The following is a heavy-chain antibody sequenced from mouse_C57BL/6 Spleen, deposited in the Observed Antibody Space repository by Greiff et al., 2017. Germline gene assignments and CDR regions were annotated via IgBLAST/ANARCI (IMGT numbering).Heavy chain of an antibody. CDR3: ARARAVYDDEGWFDY. CDR1: GYAFSSYW. D-gene: IGHD3-3*01. J-gene: IGHJ3*01. Sequence: QVQLQQSGPELVKPGASVKISCKASGYAFSSYWMNWVKQRPGKGLEWIGRIYPGDGDTNYNGKFKGKATLTADKSSSTAYMQLSSLTSEDSAVYFCARARAVYDDEGWFDYWGQGTMVTVSA. CDR2: IYPGDGDT. V-gene: IGHV1-82*01.